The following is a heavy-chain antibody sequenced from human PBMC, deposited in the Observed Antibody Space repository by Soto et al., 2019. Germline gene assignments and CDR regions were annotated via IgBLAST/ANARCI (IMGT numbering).Heavy chain of an antibody. D-gene: IGHD4-17*01. CDR3: ARNYGGNVDY. CDR1: GGSISCYY. V-gene: IGHV4-59*08. CDR2: IYYSGSA. J-gene: IGHJ4*02. Sequence: QVQLQESGPGLVRPSETLSLTCTVSGGSISCYYWSWIRQPPGKGLEWIGYIYYSGSANYNPSLKSRVTISVDTSKNQFSLKLSAATAADTAVYYCARNYGGNVDYWGQGTLVTVSS.